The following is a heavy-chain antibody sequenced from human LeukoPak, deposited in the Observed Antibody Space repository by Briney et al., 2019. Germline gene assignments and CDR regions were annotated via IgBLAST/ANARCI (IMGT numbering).Heavy chain of an antibody. J-gene: IGHJ4*02. V-gene: IGHV4-39*07. CDR1: GGSISSSSYH. CDR3: ARVRRYYFDY. Sequence: PSETLSLTCTVSGGSISSSSYHWGWIRQPPGKGLEWIGSIYYSGSTYYNPSLKSRVTISVDTSKNQFSLKLSSVTAADTAVYYCARVRRYYFDYWGQGTLVTVSS. CDR2: IYYSGST.